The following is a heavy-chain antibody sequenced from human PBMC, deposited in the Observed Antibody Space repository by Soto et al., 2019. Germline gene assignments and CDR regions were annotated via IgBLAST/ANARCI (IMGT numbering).Heavy chain of an antibody. V-gene: IGHV3-23*01. CDR1: GFTFSSYD. CDR3: TEDDRCSCWYTPRAY. J-gene: IGHJ4*02. Sequence: EVQLLESGGGLVQPGGSLRLSCAASGFTFSSYDMTWVRQAPGKGLEWVSTISTSGGGTYYADSVKGRFTVSRYNSKNTRDLQMNSLSAEDPAVYYCTEDDRCSCWYTPRAYWVQGPPVTVSS. D-gene: IGHD6-19*01. CDR2: ISTSGGGT.